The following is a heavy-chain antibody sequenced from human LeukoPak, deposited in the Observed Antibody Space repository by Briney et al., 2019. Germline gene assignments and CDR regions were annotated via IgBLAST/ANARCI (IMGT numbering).Heavy chain of an antibody. J-gene: IGHJ4*02. D-gene: IGHD3-16*02. CDR3: TTDLGWSVVAFGGVIVRGDY. CDR1: GFTFSNAW. Sequence: PGGSLRLSCAASGFTFSNAWMSWVRQAPGKGLDWVGRIKSKTDGGTTDYAAPVKGRFTISRDDSKNTLYLQMNSLRTEDTAVYYCTTDLGWSVVAFGGVIVRGDYWGQGTRVTVSS. CDR2: IKSKTDGGTT. V-gene: IGHV3-15*01.